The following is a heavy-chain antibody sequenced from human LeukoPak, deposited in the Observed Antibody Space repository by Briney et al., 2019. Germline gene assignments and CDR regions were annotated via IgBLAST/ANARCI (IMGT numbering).Heavy chain of an antibody. CDR3: ARSRVWSDYWGYFDF. V-gene: IGHV4-59*01. CDR1: GGSIMSYY. J-gene: IGHJ4*02. D-gene: IGHD3-3*01. CDR2: VYHSGST. Sequence: SETLSLTCTVSGGSIMSYYWSWIRQPPGRGLEWIGYVYHSGSTNYNPSLQSRVIISVDTSKNQVSLKLNSVTTADTAVYYCARSRVWSDYWGYFDFWGQGTLVTVSS.